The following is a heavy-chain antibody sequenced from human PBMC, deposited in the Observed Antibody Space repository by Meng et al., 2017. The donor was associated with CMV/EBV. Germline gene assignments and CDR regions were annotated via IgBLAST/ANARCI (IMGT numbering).Heavy chain of an antibody. CDR3: ARDRGLYSVAATNLIHYFDY. CDR2: IIPIFGTA. Sequence: SVKVSCKASGGTFSSYAISWVRQASGQGLEWMGGIIPIFGTANYAQKFQGRVTITTDESTSTAYMELSSLRSEDTAVYYCARDRGLYSVAATNLIHYFDYWGQGTLVTVSS. J-gene: IGHJ4*02. V-gene: IGHV1-69*05. CDR1: GGTFSSYA. D-gene: IGHD2-15*01.